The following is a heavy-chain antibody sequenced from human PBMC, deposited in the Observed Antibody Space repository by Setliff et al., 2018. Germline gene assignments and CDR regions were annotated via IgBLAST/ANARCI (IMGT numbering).Heavy chain of an antibody. D-gene: IGHD2-2*01. Sequence: ASVKVSCKASGYTFSSYAMNWVRQAPGQGLEWMGRINTITGNPTYAQGFTGRFVFSLDTSVSTAYLQISGLKPEDTAVYYCARDLGYCSRTSCHGDWFDPWGQGTLVTVSS. CDR1: GYTFSSYA. V-gene: IGHV7-4-1*02. CDR2: INTITGNP. CDR3: ARDLGYCSRTSCHGDWFDP. J-gene: IGHJ5*02.